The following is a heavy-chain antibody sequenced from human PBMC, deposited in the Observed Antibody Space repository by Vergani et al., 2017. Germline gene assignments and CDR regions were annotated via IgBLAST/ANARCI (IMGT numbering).Heavy chain of an antibody. CDR3: ARVANGYYYYYGMDV. V-gene: IGHV1-69*04. CDR1: GGTFSSYA. D-gene: IGHD2-8*01. J-gene: IGHJ6*02. CDR2: IIPILGTA. Sequence: VQLVQSGAEVKKPGSSVKVSCKASGGTFSSYAISWVRQAPGQGLEWMGRIIPILGTANYAQKFQGRVTITRDTSASTAYMELSSLRSEDTAVYYCARVANGYYYYYGMDVWGQGTTVTVSS.